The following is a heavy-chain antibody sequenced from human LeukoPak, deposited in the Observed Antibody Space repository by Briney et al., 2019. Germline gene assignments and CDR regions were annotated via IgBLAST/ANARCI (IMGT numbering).Heavy chain of an antibody. CDR1: GFTFSSYG. D-gene: IGHD6-19*01. J-gene: IGHJ6*02. CDR2: ISYDGSNK. CDR3: AKDWLDDGMDV. Sequence: PGRSLRLSCAAPGFTFSSYGMHWVRQAPGKGLEWVAVISYDGSNKYYADSVKGRFTISRDNSKNTLYLQMNSLRAEDTAVYYCAKDWLDDGMDVWGQGTTVTVSS. V-gene: IGHV3-30*18.